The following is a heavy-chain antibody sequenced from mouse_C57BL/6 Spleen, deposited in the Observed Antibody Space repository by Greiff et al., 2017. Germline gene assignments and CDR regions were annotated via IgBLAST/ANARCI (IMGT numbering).Heavy chain of an antibody. CDR3: ARGGAYYGSSTGHFDV. D-gene: IGHD1-1*01. CDR1: GYSITSGYY. Sequence: DVKLQESGPGLVKPSQSLSLTCSVTGYSITSGYYWNWIRQFPGNKLEWMGYISYDGSNNYNPSLKNRITIDRDTTKNQFFLKLNSVTTEDTATYYCARGGAYYGSSTGHFDVWGTGTTVTVSS. J-gene: IGHJ1*03. V-gene: IGHV3-6*01. CDR2: ISYDGSN.